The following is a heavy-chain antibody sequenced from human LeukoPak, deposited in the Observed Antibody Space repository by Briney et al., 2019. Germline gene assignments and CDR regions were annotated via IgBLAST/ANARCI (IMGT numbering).Heavy chain of an antibody. D-gene: IGHD3-22*01. V-gene: IGHV3-23*01. Sequence: PGGSLRLSCAASGFTFSSYAMSWVRQAPGKGLEWVSAISGSGGSTYYADSVKGRFTISRDNSKNTLYLQMNSLRAEDTAVYYCAKARGMIVVVITLDYWGQGTLVTVSS. CDR3: AKARGMIVVVITLDY. J-gene: IGHJ4*02. CDR2: ISGSGGST. CDR1: GFTFSSYA.